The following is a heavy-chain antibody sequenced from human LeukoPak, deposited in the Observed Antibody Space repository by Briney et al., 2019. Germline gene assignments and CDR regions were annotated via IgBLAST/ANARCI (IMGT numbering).Heavy chain of an antibody. Sequence: PGRSLRLSCAASGFTFSSYAMHWVRQAPGKGLEWVAVISYDGSNKYYADSVKGRFTISRDNSINTQYLQMDSLRAEDTALYYCAKHFGSGTYYNFLDYWGQGTLVTVSS. V-gene: IGHV3-30*07. CDR1: GFTFSSYA. J-gene: IGHJ4*02. CDR3: AKHFGSGTYYNFLDY. D-gene: IGHD3-10*01. CDR2: ISYDGSNK.